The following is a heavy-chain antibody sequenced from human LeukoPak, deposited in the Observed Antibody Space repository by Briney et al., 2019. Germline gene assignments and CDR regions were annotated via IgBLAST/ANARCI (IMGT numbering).Heavy chain of an antibody. Sequence: GSLRLSCAASGFTFSSYGMSWVRQAPGKGLEWIGYIYYSGGTNYNPSLKSRLTISVDTSKKQFSLKLRSVTAADTAVYYCARETSQKGADYMDVWGKGTTVTISS. J-gene: IGHJ6*03. CDR2: IYYSGGT. CDR1: GFTFSSYG. CDR3: ARETSQKGADYMDV. V-gene: IGHV4-59*01. D-gene: IGHD3-16*01.